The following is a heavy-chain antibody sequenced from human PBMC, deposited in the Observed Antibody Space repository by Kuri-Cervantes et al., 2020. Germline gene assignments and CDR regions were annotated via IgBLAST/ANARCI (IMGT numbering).Heavy chain of an antibody. CDR3: ARHSPDTAMVFDI. CDR2: INHSGST. Sequence: ESLKISCAVYGGSFSGYYWSWIRQPPGKGLEWIGEINHSGSTNYNPSLKSRVTISVDTSKNQFSLKLSSVTAADTAVYYCARHSPDTAMVFDIWGQGTMVTVSS. D-gene: IGHD5-18*01. V-gene: IGHV4-34*01. J-gene: IGHJ3*02. CDR1: GGSFSGYY.